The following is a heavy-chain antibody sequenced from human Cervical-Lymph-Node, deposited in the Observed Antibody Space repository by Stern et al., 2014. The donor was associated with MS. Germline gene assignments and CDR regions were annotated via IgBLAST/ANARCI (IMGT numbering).Heavy chain of an antibody. J-gene: IGHJ4*02. CDR2: IYYSGST. D-gene: IGHD3-3*01. CDR3: ARVSYDFWSGYFPFDY. V-gene: IGHV4-31*03. Sequence: QVQLQESGPGLVKPSQTLSLTCTVSGGSISSGGYYWSWTRPHPGTGLEWIGYIYYSGSTYYNTSLRSRLTISVDTSKNQFSLKLSSVTAADTAVYYCARVSYDFWSGYFPFDYWGQGTLVTVSS. CDR1: GGSISSGGYY.